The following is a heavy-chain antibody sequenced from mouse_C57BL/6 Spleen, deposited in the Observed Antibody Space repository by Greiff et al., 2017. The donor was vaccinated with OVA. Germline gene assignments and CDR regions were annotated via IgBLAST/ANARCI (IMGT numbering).Heavy chain of an antibody. D-gene: IGHD1-1*01. V-gene: IGHV1-26*01. Sequence: VQLQQSGPELVKPGASVKISCKASGYTFTDYYMNWVKQSHGKSLEWIGDINPNNGGTSYNQKFKGKATLTVDKSSSTAYMELRSLTFEDSAVYYCARDYGSRLWFAYWGQGTLVTVSA. CDR1: GYTFTDYY. CDR3: ARDYGSRLWFAY. J-gene: IGHJ3*01. CDR2: INPNNGGT.